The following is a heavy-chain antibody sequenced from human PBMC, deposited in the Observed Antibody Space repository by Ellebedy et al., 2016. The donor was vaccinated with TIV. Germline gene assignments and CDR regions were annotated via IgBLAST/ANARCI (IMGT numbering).Heavy chain of an antibody. V-gene: IGHV1-69*13. CDR2: IIPIFGTA. CDR1: GYTFTSYG. CDR3: AITITMVRGVPPYGMDV. Sequence: SVKVSXXASGYTFTSYGISWVRQAPGQGLEWMGGIIPIFGTANYAQKFQGRVTITADESTSTAYMELSSLRSEDTAVYYCAITITMVRGVPPYGMDVWGQGTTVTVSS. J-gene: IGHJ6*02. D-gene: IGHD3-10*01.